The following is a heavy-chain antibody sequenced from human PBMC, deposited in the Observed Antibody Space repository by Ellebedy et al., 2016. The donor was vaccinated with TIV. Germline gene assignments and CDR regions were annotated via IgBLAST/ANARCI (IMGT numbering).Heavy chain of an antibody. J-gene: IGHJ6*02. CDR1: GDSVIDNYW. Sequence: SETLSLXCAVSGDSVIDNYWWNWVRQPPGKGLEWIGEIYHSGYTNYNPSLTGRITISIDKSKNQFSLKLSSVTAADTAVYYCARARTVTTFFSYYYGMDVWGQGTTVTVSS. D-gene: IGHD4-17*01. CDR3: ARARTVTTFFSYYYGMDV. V-gene: IGHV4-4*02. CDR2: IYHSGYT.